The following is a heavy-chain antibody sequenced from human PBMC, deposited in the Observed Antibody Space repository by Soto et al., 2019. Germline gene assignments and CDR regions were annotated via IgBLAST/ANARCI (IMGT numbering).Heavy chain of an antibody. CDR1: GYSFTGYW. CDR3: ARRTECSCVTCSFDY. V-gene: IGHV5-51*01. CDR2: VYPGDSDT. Sequence: EVQLVQSGAEVKKPGESLRISCRGSGYSFTGYWIGWVRQMPVKGLEWMGIVYPGDSDTRYSPSFQGHVTMSADKSINTAYLHWSSLKASDTAMYCCARRTECSCVTCSFDYWGQGTLVTVSA. D-gene: IGHD2-15*01. J-gene: IGHJ4*02.